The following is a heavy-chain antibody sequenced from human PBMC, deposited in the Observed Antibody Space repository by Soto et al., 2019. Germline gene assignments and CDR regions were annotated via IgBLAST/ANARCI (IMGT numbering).Heavy chain of an antibody. CDR1: GFTFSRYT. V-gene: IGHV3-48*01. J-gene: IGHJ4*02. CDR3: VRDYLWAFDY. Sequence: LRLSCSASGFTFSRYTMNWVRQAPGKGLEWISYISNIESPISYADSVKGRFTISRDNTKDSVYLQMNSLRVEDTAVYYCVRDYLWAFDYWAQGTLVTVSS. D-gene: IGHD2-21*01. CDR2: ISNIESPI.